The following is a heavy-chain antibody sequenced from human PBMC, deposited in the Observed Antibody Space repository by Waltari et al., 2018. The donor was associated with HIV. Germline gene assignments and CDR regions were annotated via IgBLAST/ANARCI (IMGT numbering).Heavy chain of an antibody. V-gene: IGHV4-34*01. CDR3: ARGVFSLIVAGTNFDH. J-gene: IGHJ5*02. D-gene: IGHD5-12*01. Sequence: QVQLQQWGTALLKPSETLALTCAVYGGSFNGYYWSWFRQPPGKGLEWIGQIDHSGTSHYNPTLKDRLTMSVDTSKNQFSLKLTSATAADTAVFYCARGVFSLIVAGTNFDHWGQGFLVTVSS. CDR1: GGSFNGYY. CDR2: IDHSGTS.